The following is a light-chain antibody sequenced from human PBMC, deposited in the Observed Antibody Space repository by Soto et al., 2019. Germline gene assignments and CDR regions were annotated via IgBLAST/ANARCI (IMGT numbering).Light chain of an antibody. CDR1: SSDVGAYNY. Sequence: QSVLTQPASVSGSPGQSITISCTGTSSDVGAYNYVSWYQQHPGKAPKLMIYEVSNRPSGVSDRFSGSRSGNTDSLTISGLQAEDESDYYCISYTSSSNWVFGGGTKLTVL. J-gene: IGLJ3*02. CDR2: EVS. V-gene: IGLV2-14*01. CDR3: ISYTSSSNWV.